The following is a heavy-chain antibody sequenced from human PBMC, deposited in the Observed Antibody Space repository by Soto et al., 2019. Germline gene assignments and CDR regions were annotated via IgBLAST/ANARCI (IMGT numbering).Heavy chain of an antibody. D-gene: IGHD3-22*01. CDR1: GGTFSSYA. V-gene: IGHV1-69*01. J-gene: IGHJ2*01. Sequence: QVQLVQSGAEVKKPGSSVKVSCKASGGTFSSYAISWVRQAPGQGLEWMGGIIPIFGTANYAQKIQGRVTITADESTSTAYMELSSLRSEDTAVYYCARTYYYDSSGYLGIYWYFDLWGRGTLVTVSS. CDR3: ARTYYYDSSGYLGIYWYFDL. CDR2: IIPIFGTA.